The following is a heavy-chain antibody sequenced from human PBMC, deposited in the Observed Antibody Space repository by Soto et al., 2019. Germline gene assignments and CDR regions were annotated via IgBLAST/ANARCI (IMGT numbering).Heavy chain of an antibody. D-gene: IGHD6-19*01. CDR1: GGSFSGSY. CDR3: ARVVGSSGWYYGSFDI. Sequence: SETLSLTCAVYGGSFSGSYWNWIRQPPGKGLEWIGEINQSGSTKYNPSLKSRINKSMETSKNQISPKLNSVTAAVFAVFFCARVVGSSGWYYGSFDIWGPGTMVTVSS. J-gene: IGHJ3*02. CDR2: INQSGST. V-gene: IGHV4-34*01.